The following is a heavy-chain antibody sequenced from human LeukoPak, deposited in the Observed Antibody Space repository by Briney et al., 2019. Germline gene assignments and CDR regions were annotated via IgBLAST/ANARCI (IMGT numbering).Heavy chain of an antibody. D-gene: IGHD3-22*01. CDR3: ARNTYYYDSPVLY. V-gene: IGHV1-18*01. Sequence: WASVKVSCKASGYTFTSYGISWVRQAPRQGLEWMGWISAYNGNTNYAQKLQGRVTMTTDTSTSTAYMELSSLRSDDTAVYYCARNTYYYDSPVLYWGQGTLVTVST. J-gene: IGHJ4*02. CDR1: GYTFTSYG. CDR2: ISAYNGNT.